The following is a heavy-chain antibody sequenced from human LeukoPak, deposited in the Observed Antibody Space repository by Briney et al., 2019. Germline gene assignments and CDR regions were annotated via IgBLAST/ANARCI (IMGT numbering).Heavy chain of an antibody. CDR3: AKAVGYGDQQTHAGVFDY. D-gene: IGHD4-17*01. J-gene: IGHJ4*02. V-gene: IGHV3-23*01. Sequence: HPGGSLRLSCAASGFTFSNYAMNWVRQAPGKGLEWVSAISASSGSTYYAESVKGRFTISRDNSKNTLFLQVNSLRAEDTAVYYCAKAVGYGDQQTHAGVFDYWGQGTLVTVSS. CDR2: ISASSGST. CDR1: GFTFSNYA.